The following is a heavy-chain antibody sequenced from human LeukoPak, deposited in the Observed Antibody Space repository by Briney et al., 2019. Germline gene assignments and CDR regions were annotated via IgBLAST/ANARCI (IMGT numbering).Heavy chain of an antibody. J-gene: IGHJ3*02. CDR3: ARALTGAFRIGAFDI. CDR1: GAPINEYY. V-gene: IGHV4-4*07. D-gene: IGHD7-27*01. CDR2: IYTRANA. Sequence: SETLSLTCTVSGAPINEYYWSWIRQPAGKGLEWIGRIYTRANADYAPSLKSRVTMSADPSKNQLSLKLTSVTAADTAVYYCARALTGAFRIGAFDIWGQGTLVTVSS.